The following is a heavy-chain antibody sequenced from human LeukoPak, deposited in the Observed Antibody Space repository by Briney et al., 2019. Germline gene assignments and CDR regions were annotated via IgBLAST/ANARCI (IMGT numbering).Heavy chain of an antibody. CDR1: GFTFSSYG. V-gene: IGHV3-33*01. CDR2: IWYDGNNK. CDR3: APPSGGYGPLPFDY. Sequence: GGSLRLSCAASGFTFSSYGMHWIRQAPGKGLEWVAVIWYDGNNKYYADSVKGRFTISRDNSKNTLYLQMNSLRAEDTAVYYCAPPSGGYGPLPFDYWGQGTLLTVSS. D-gene: IGHD5-12*01. J-gene: IGHJ4*02.